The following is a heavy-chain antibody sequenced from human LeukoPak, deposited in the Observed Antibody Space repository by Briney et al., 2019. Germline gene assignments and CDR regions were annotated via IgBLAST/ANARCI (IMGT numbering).Heavy chain of an antibody. Sequence: GGSLRLSCAASGFTFSSYSMNWVRQAPGKGLEWVSSTSSSSSYIYYADSVKGRFTISRDNAKNSLYLQMSSLGAEDTAIYYCSRDRGGGDIYFDYWGQGTLVTVSP. CDR1: GFTFSSYS. CDR2: TSSSSSYI. V-gene: IGHV3-21*01. CDR3: SRDRGGGDIYFDY. J-gene: IGHJ4*02. D-gene: IGHD2-21*02.